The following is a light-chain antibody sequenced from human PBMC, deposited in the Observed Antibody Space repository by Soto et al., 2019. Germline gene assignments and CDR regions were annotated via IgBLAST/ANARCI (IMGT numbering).Light chain of an antibody. J-gene: IGLJ1*01. CDR2: DTN. Sequence: QAVVTQEPSLTVSSGGTVTLTCGSSTGAVTSGHYPHWFQQKPGQAPRTLIYDTNNKLSWTPARFAGSLLGGKGALTLSGALPEDEAEYYCFLSYSGAHVFGTGTKLTVL. CDR3: FLSYSGAHV. V-gene: IGLV7-46*01. CDR1: TGAVTSGHY.